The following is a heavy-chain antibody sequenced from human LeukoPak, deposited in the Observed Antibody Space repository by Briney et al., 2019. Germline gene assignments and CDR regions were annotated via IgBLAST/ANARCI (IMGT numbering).Heavy chain of an antibody. CDR1: GYTFTSYY. CDR2: INPCGGST. CDR3: ARLKGPRDY. Sequence: GASVKVSCKASGYTFTSYYIHWVRQAPGQGLEWMGIINPCGGSTSYAQEFQGRVTMTRGTSTSTVYMDLSSLGSEDTAVYYCARLKGPRDYWGQGTLVTVSS. V-gene: IGHV1-46*01. J-gene: IGHJ4*02.